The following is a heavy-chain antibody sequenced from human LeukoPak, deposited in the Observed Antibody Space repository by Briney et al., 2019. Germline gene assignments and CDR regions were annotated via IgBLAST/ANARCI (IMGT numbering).Heavy chain of an antibody. CDR3: ARIIGSGGSGSYYYLDY. D-gene: IGHD3-10*01. V-gene: IGHV3-21*01. CDR1: GFTLSAYT. CDR2: ITSSGPHM. Sequence: GGSLRLSCAASGFTLSAYTVSWVRQAPGKGLEWVSSITSSGPHMYYADSVKGRFTVSRDNAKNSLYLQMNSLRAEDTAVYYCARIIGSGGSGSYYYLDYGGQGTLVTVSS. J-gene: IGHJ4*02.